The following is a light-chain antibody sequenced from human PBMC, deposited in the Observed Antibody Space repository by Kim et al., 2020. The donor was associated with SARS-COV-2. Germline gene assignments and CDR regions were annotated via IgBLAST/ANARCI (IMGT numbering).Light chain of an antibody. CDR1: QSLLQTNGKNF. Sequence: DIVMTQSPLSLPVTPGEPASISCRSSQSLLQTNGKNFLDWYLHKPGQAPQLLIYLGSNRASGVPDRFSGSGSGTDFTLRISRVEAEDVGVYYCMQALQTPPYTFGQGTKLEIK. V-gene: IGKV2-28*01. CDR3: MQALQTPPYT. J-gene: IGKJ2*01. CDR2: LGS.